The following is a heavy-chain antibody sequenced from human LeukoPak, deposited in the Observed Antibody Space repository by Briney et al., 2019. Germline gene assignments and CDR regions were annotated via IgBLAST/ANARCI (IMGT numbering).Heavy chain of an antibody. D-gene: IGHD2-8*01. V-gene: IGHV1-2*02. CDR3: ARHIVLMVHSFDY. CDR2: INPNSGGT. J-gene: IGHJ4*02. Sequence: ASVKVSCKASGYTFTGYYMHWVRQAPGQGLEGMGWINPNSGGTNYAQKFQGRVTMTRDTSTSTAYMELSRLRSDDTAVYYCARHIVLMVHSFDYWGQGTLVTVSS. CDR1: GYTFTGYY.